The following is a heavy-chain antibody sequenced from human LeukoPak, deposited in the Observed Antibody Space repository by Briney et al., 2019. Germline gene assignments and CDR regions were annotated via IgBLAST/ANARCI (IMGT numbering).Heavy chain of an antibody. CDR3: ASDLLAVTSYYYYGMDV. CDR1: GFTFSSYS. CDR2: ISSSSSTI. Sequence: PGGSLRLSCAASGFTFSSYSMNWVRQAPGKGLEWVSYISSSSSTIYYADSVKGRFTISRDNAKNSLYLQMNSLRDEDTAVYYCASDLLAVTSYYYYGMDVWGQGTTVTVSS. D-gene: IGHD1-14*01. J-gene: IGHJ6*02. V-gene: IGHV3-48*02.